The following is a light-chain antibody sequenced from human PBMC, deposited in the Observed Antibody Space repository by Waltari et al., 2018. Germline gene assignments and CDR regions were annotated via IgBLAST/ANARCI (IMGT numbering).Light chain of an antibody. J-gene: IGKJ1*01. CDR2: SAS. CDR1: VSVPNGD. CDR3: QQYRSSPWT. V-gene: IGKV3-20*01. Sequence: IVLTQSPGTVSLSPGETVTLSCRTSVSVPNGDLAWYQHRPGQSPRLLIHSASTRATGIPDRFSGSGSGKDFILTISRLEPEDSSVYYCQQYRSSPWTFGQGTKVEI.